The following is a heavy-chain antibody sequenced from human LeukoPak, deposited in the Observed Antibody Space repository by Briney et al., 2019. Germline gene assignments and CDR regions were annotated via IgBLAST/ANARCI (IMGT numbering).Heavy chain of an antibody. Sequence: SVKVSCKASGYTFTSSGVSWVRQAPGQGLEWMGWISAYNGDINYAQRFQGRVTMTTDTSTSTAYMELRSLRSDDTAIYYCARVGRDYGGNRFSDYWGQGTLVTVSS. CDR1: GYTFTSSG. D-gene: IGHD4-23*01. CDR3: ARVGRDYGGNRFSDY. V-gene: IGHV1-18*01. J-gene: IGHJ4*02. CDR2: ISAYNGDI.